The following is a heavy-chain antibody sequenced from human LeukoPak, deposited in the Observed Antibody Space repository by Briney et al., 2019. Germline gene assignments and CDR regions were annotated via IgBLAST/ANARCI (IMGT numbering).Heavy chain of an antibody. CDR1: GYTFTGYY. CDR2: INPNSGGT. CDR3: ARRGSPGGFDI. Sequence: ASVKVSCKASGYTFTGYYMNWVRQAPGQGLEWMGWINPNSGGTNYAQRFQGRVTMTRDTSISTAYMDLSRLRSDDTAVYYCARRGSPGGFDIWGQGTVVTVSS. J-gene: IGHJ3*02. D-gene: IGHD1-26*01. V-gene: IGHV1-2*02.